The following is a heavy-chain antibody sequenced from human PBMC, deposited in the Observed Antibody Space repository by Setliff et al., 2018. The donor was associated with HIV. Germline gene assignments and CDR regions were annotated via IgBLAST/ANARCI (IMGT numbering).Heavy chain of an antibody. CDR2: VSSRGDT. CDR1: DSGTYY. CDR3: ARAAAGNTGPFDL. V-gene: IGHV4-4*07. J-gene: IGHJ4*02. Sequence: SETLSLTCTVSDSGTYYWSWIRQPAGKGLEWIGRVSSRGDTNYNPSLKSRVTMSVDTSKNQFSLKLASVTASDTAVYYCARAAAGNTGPFDLWGQGSPVTV. D-gene: IGHD4-17*01.